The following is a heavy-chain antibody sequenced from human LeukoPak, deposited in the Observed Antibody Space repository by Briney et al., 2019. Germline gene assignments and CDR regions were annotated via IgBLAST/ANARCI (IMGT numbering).Heavy chain of an antibody. Sequence: PGGSLRLSCAASGFTFSSYAMNWVRQAPGKGLEWVSSISGSDGSTYYADFVKGRFTISRDNSKNTLHLQMNSLRAEDPAVYYCAKSLGVGAYTRYKGFDQWGQGTLVTVSS. V-gene: IGHV3-23*01. D-gene: IGHD3-16*02. CDR3: AKSLGVGAYTRYKGFDQ. CDR2: ISGSDGST. J-gene: IGHJ4*02. CDR1: GFTFSSYA.